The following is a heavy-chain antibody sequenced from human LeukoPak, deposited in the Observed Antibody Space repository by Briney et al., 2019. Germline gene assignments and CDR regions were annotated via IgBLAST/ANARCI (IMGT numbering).Heavy chain of an antibody. J-gene: IGHJ5*02. D-gene: IGHD3-9*01. CDR3: ARGHGYDILTGYYIAGEVWFDP. Sequence: SETLSLTCAVYGGPFSSYYWSWIRQPPGKGLEWIGYIYYSGSTNYNPSLKSRVTISVDTSKNQFSLKLSSVTAAETAVYYCARGHGYDILTGYYIAGEVWFDPWGQGTLVTVSS. CDR1: GGPFSSYY. V-gene: IGHV4-59*01. CDR2: IYYSGST.